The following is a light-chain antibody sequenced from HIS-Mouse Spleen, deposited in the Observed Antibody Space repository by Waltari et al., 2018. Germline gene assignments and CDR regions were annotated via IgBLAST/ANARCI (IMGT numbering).Light chain of an antibody. J-gene: IGLJ2*01. V-gene: IGLV3-1*01. CDR3: QAWDSSTDVV. CDR2: QDS. CDR1: KLGDKY. Sequence: SYELTQPPSVSVSPGQTASITCSGDKLGDKYACWYQQKPGQSPVLVIYQDSKRPSGIHERFSGSNSGNTATLTIRGTQAMDEADYYCQAWDSSTDVVFGGGTKLTVL.